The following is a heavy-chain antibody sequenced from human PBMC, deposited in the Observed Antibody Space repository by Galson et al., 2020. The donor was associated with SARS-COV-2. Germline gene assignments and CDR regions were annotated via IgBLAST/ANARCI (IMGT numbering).Heavy chain of an antibody. D-gene: IGHD7-27*01. CDR2: TNPNNDNT. V-gene: IGHV1-8*02. Sequence: ASVKVSCKASGYTFTSYDINWVRQATGQGLEWMGWTNPNNDNTGYAQKFQGRVTMTWNTAISTAYMELSSLRSEDTAVYYCTRGDRSWGGTDVWGQGTTVTVSS. CDR1: GYTFTSYD. J-gene: IGHJ6*02. CDR3: TRGDRSWGGTDV.